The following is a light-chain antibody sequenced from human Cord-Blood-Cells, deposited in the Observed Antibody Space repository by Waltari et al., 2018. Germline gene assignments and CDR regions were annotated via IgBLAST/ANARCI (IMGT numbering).Light chain of an antibody. V-gene: IGLV1-44*01. CDR1: SSNIGSNT. CDR3: AAWDDSLNGYV. Sequence: SVLTQPPSASGTPGQRVTISCSGSSSNIGSNTVNWYQQLPGTAPKLLIHSNNQRPSGVPARFSGSKSGTSASLAISGLQSEDEAYYYCAAWDDSLNGYVFGTGTKVTVL. J-gene: IGLJ1*01. CDR2: SNN.